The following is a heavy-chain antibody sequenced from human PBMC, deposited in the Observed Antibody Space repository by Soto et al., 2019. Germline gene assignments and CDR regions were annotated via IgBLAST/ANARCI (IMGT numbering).Heavy chain of an antibody. CDR1: GFIFSEST. CDR2: VSTSGRST. J-gene: IGHJ4*02. CDR3: VKQAHGLDGVAFDY. D-gene: IGHD2-15*01. V-gene: IGHV3-64D*06. Sequence: GGSLRLSCSASGFIFSESTIYWVRQVPGKGLEAISAVSTSGRSTYYADSVKDRFTISRDNSKNTLFLQMGSLRPEDTAIYYCVKQAHGLDGVAFDYWGQGTQVTVPQ.